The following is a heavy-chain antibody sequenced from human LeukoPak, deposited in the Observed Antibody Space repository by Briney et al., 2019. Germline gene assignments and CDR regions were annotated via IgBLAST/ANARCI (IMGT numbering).Heavy chain of an antibody. J-gene: IGHJ4*02. V-gene: IGHV3-7*05. CDR3: AREGREGYNYPALGF. CDR2: MKHDGIEK. CDR1: GFSFGSYW. Sequence: GGSLGLSCVASGFSFGSYWMAWVRQAPGKGLEWVANMKHDGIEKYHVDSVKGRFTISRDNTKNSLYLHMSSLRVEDTAVYYCAREGREGYNYPALGFWGQGILVTVSS. D-gene: IGHD5-24*01.